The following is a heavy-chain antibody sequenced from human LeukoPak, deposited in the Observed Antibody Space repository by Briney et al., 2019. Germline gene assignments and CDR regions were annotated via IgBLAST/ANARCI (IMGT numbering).Heavy chain of an antibody. D-gene: IGHD6-19*01. CDR2: IRSDGSNK. CDR3: ARILDSAWGELGY. Sequence: GGSLRLSCAGSGFSFSSYGMHWVRQAPGKGLEWVAFIRSDGSNKYYADSVKGRFTISRDNSKNTLYLQMNSLRAEDTAVYYCARILDSAWGELGYWGQGTLVTVSS. V-gene: IGHV3-30*02. J-gene: IGHJ4*02. CDR1: GFSFSSYG.